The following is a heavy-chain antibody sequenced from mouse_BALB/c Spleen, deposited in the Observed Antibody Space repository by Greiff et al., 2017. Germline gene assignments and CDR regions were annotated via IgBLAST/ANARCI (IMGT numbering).Heavy chain of an antibody. D-gene: IGHD2-4*01. CDR2: ILPGSGST. V-gene: IGHV1-9*01. CDR3: ARFYYDYDAWFAY. CDR1: GYTFSSYW. Sequence: QVQPQQSGAELMKPGASVKISCKATGYTFSSYWIEWVKQRPGHGLEWIGEILPGSGSTNYNEKFKGKATFTADTSSNTAYMQLSSLTSEDSAVYYCARFYYDYDAWFAYWGQGTLVTVSA. J-gene: IGHJ3*01.